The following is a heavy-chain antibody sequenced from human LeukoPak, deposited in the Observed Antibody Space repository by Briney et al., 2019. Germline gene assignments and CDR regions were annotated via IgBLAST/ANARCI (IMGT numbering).Heavy chain of an antibody. V-gene: IGHV1-18*01. CDR3: ARAAGYYYDSQDAFDI. CDR1: GYTLTELS. CDR2: ISAYNGNT. J-gene: IGHJ3*02. Sequence: GASVKVSCKVSGYTLTELSMHWVRQAPGQGLEWMGWISAYNGNTNYAQKLQGRVTMTTDTSTSTAYMELRSLRSDDTAVYYCARAAGYYYDSQDAFDIWGQGTMVTVSS. D-gene: IGHD3-22*01.